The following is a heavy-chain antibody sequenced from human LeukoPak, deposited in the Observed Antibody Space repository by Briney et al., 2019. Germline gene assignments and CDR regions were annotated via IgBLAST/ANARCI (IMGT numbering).Heavy chain of an antibody. D-gene: IGHD4-23*01. J-gene: IGHJ4*02. CDR3: ATDYGGNLDY. CDR2: INHSGST. V-gene: IGHV4-34*01. CDR1: GGSFSGYY. Sequence: PSEALSLTCAVYGGSFSGYYWSWICQPSGKGLEWIGEINHSGSTNYNPSLKSRVTISVDTSKDQFSLKLSSVTAADTAVYYCATDYGGNLDYWGQGTLVTVSS.